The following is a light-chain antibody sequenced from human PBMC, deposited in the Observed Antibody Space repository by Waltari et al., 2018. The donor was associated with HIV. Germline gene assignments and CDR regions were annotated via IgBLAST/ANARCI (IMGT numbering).Light chain of an antibody. CDR3: DSRDTDGRLHV. J-gene: IGLJ1*01. CDR2: CEN. V-gene: IGLV3-19*01. Sequence: SSELTQDLAVSVALGSKVRITCHGYSCSRFSASCYRQKQGQAPVLVLYCENNWPYGIPDRFSVSSSGDTATLTITGAQAEDEADYYCDSRDTDGRLHVFGTGTTVTVL. CDR1: SCSRFS.